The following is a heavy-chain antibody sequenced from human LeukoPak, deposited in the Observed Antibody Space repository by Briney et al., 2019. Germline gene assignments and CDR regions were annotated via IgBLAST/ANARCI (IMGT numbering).Heavy chain of an antibody. CDR3: ARRVVNNRNWYFNL. CDR2: IHPGHSDT. Sequence: GESLKISCKGYGYSFPSYWIGWVRQMPGKGLEWMGIIHPGHSDTRYSPSFQGQVTVSADTSLNTAYLQWGSLKASDTAMYYCARRVVNNRNWYFNLWGRGTLVTVSS. D-gene: IGHD4-23*01. V-gene: IGHV5-51*01. J-gene: IGHJ2*01. CDR1: GYSFPSYW.